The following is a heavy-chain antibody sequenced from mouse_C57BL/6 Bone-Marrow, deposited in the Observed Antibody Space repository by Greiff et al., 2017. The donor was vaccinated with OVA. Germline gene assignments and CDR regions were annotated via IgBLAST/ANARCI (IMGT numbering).Heavy chain of an antibody. V-gene: IGHV1-63*01. CDR1: GYTFTNYW. J-gene: IGHJ1*03. Sequence: QVQLQQSGAELVRPGTSVKMSCKASGYTFTNYWIGWAKQRPGHGLEWIGDIYPGGGYTNYNEKFKGKATLTADKSSSTDYMQFSSLTSEDSAIYYCARSRLGWYFDVWGTGTTVTVSS. CDR3: ARSRLGWYFDV. D-gene: IGHD3-3*01. CDR2: IYPGGGYT.